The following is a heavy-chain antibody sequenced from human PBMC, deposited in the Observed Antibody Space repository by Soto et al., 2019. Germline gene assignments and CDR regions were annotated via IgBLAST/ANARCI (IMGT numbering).Heavy chain of an antibody. CDR3: TTEAGFRFLEWSKPKPLDY. Sequence: GALRLSCAASGFTFSTAWMSWVRQAPGKGLEWVGRIKSKTDGGTTDYAAPVKGIFTISRDDSKNTLYLQMNSLKTEDTAVYYCTTEAGFRFLEWSKPKPLDYWGQGTLDTVSS. CDR2: IKSKTDGGTT. V-gene: IGHV3-15*01. CDR1: GFTFSTAW. J-gene: IGHJ4*02. D-gene: IGHD3-3*01.